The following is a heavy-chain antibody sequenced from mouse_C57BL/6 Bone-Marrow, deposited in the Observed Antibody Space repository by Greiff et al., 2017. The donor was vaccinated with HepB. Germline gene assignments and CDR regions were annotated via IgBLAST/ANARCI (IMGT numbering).Heavy chain of an antibody. D-gene: IGHD2-4*01. CDR2: ISNLAYSI. CDR3: ARHGYYDLYYYAMDY. CDR1: GFTFSDYG. V-gene: IGHV5-15*01. J-gene: IGHJ4*01. Sequence: EVHLVESGGGLVQPGGSLKLSCAASGFTFSDYGMAWVRQAPRKGPEWVAFISNLAYSIYYADTVTGRFTISRENAKNTLYLEMSSLRSEDTAMYYCARHGYYDLYYYAMDYWGQGTSVTVSS.